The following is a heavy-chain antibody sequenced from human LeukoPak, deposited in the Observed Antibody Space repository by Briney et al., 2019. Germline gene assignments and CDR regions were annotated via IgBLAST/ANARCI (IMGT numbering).Heavy chain of an antibody. V-gene: IGHV1-2*02. J-gene: IGHJ6*03. D-gene: IGHD2-15*01. CDR2: INPNSGGT. Sequence: ASVKVSCKASGYTFTGYYMHWVRQAPGQGLEWMGWINPNSGGTNYAQKFQGRVTMTRDTSISTAYMVLSRLRSDDTAVYYCARLYCSGGSCYPTHYYMDVWGKGTTVTISS. CDR3: ARLYCSGGSCYPTHYYMDV. CDR1: GYTFTGYY.